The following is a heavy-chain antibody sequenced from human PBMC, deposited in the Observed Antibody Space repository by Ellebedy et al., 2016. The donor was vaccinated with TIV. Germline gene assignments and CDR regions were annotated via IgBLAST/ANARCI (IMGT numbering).Heavy chain of an antibody. D-gene: IGHD1-26*01. CDR1: GVNVSSNY. CDR3: ARAKRGSYYSAFDI. Sequence: GGSLRLSXAASGVNVSSNYMSWVRQAPGKGLEWVSIIYSDGSTCYADSVKGRFTLSRDISKNTLFLQMNSLRAEDTAVYYCARAKRGSYYSAFDIWGQGTMVTVSS. J-gene: IGHJ3*02. CDR2: IYSDGST. V-gene: IGHV3-53*01.